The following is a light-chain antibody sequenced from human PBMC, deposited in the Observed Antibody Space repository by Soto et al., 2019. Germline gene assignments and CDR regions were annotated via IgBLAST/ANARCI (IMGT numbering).Light chain of an antibody. CDR1: TD. CDR3: QIYGYPQWT. CDR2: GVS. V-gene: IGKV3-20*01. Sequence: EMLMTQSPATLSVSPGERATLSCSTDWAQDQQKPCQPPRLLIYGVSSRGYCIPDSFSGSGSGTDFTLTISRLESEDFAVYYCQIYGYPQWTFCQGTKVHIK. J-gene: IGKJ1*01.